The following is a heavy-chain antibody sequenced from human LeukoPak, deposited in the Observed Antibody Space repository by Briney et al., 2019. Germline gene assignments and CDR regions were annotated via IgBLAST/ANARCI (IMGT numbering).Heavy chain of an antibody. V-gene: IGHV4-38-2*02. D-gene: IGHD2-2*01. Sequence: KPSETLSLTCTLSGYSISSGYYWGWIRQPPGKGLEWIGSIYHSGSTYYNPSLKSRVTISVDTSKNQFSLKLSSVTAADTAVYYCARDCGTSCYDYWGQGTLVTVSS. J-gene: IGHJ4*02. CDR3: ARDCGTSCYDY. CDR1: GYSISSGYY. CDR2: IYHSGST.